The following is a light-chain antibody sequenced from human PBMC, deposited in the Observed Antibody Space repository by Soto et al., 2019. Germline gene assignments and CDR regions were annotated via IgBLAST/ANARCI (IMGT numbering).Light chain of an antibody. Sequence: EILLTQSRATLSFSPGERSXLXXXASQSVSSYLAWYQQKPGQAPRLLIYDASNRATGIPARFSGSGSGTDFTLTISSLEPEDFAVYYCQQRSNWPGTFGGGTKVDIK. CDR1: QSVSSY. J-gene: IGKJ4*01. CDR2: DAS. V-gene: IGKV3-11*01. CDR3: QQRSNWPGT.